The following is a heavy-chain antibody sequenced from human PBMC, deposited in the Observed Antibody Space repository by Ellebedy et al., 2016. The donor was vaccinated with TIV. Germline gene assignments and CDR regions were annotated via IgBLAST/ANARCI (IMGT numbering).Heavy chain of an antibody. J-gene: IGHJ6*02. CDR1: GDTFNNYV. CDR3: ASTWSGLWGYYYGMDV. Sequence: SVKVSCXASGDTFNNYVISWVRQAPGQGLEWMGGIIPIFGTANYAQKFQGRVTITAGESTNTAYMELSSLRSEDTAVYYCASTWSGLWGYYYGMDVWGQGTTVTVSS. CDR2: IIPIFGTA. V-gene: IGHV1-69*13. D-gene: IGHD2-21*01.